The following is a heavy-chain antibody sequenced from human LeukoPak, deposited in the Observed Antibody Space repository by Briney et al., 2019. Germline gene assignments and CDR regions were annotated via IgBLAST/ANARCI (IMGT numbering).Heavy chain of an antibody. CDR1: ASTFTIYD. D-gene: IGHD6-19*01. CDR2: MNPNSGNT. V-gene: IGHV1-8*01. Sequence: GASVTVSFSSSASTFTIYDINWVRHAPGQGLEWMGWMNPNSGNTGYAQKFQGRVTMTRNTSISTVYMEMSSLRSEDTAVYYCARQRGSGRYKNFDYWGQGTLVTVSS. CDR3: ARQRGSGRYKNFDY. J-gene: IGHJ4*02.